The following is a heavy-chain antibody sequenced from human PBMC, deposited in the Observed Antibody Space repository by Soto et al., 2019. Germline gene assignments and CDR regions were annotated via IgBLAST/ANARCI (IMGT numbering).Heavy chain of an antibody. Sequence: QITLKESGPTLVKPTQTLTLTCTFSGFSLSTSGVGVGWIRQPPAKALEWLALVYWDDDKRYSPSLKSRLTITNATFKNQVVLTMTNMDPVDSATYSCVQTYPWLRLDYWGQGTLVSVSS. V-gene: IGHV2-5*02. D-gene: IGHD5-12*01. J-gene: IGHJ4*02. CDR3: VQTYPWLRLDY. CDR2: VYWDDDK. CDR1: GFSLSTSGVG.